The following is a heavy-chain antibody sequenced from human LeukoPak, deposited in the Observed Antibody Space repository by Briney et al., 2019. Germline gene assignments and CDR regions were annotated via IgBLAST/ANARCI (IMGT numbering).Heavy chain of an antibody. Sequence: EPSETLSLTCAVYGGSFRGYYWSWIRQPPGKGLEWIGEINHSGRTNYNPSLKSRVATSVDTSKNQISLKLRSVTAADTAVYYCARGYRGSLSGYYFDYWGQGSLVTVSS. CDR1: GGSFRGYY. CDR2: INHSGRT. D-gene: IGHD1-26*01. J-gene: IGHJ4*02. V-gene: IGHV4-34*01. CDR3: ARGYRGSLSGYYFDY.